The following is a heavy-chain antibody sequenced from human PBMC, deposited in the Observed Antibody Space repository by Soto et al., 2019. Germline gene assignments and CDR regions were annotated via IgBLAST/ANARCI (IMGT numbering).Heavy chain of an antibody. J-gene: IGHJ4*02. D-gene: IGHD2-15*01. CDR3: ARRPHCSGGICYYGLDN. Sequence: QVQLVQSGAEVKKPGASVKVSCKASGYTFTNSDINWERQAPGQGLEWMGWMNPDSGHAAYARKFQGRVTLTTSTSTSTVYMEMRSLGSEDTAVYYCARRPHCSGGICYYGLDNWGQGTLVTVSS. V-gene: IGHV1-8*01. CDR2: MNPDSGHA. CDR1: GYTFTNSD.